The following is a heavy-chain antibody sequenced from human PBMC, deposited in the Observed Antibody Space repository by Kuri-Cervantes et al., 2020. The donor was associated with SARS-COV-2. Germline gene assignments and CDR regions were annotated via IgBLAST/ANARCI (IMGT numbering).Heavy chain of an antibody. D-gene: IGHD2-15*01. Sequence: SETLSLTCTVSGGSISSGSYYWSWIRQPAGKGLEWIGHIYTSGSTNYNPSLKSRVTISVDTSKNQLSLKLSSVTAADTAVYYCARDNCSGGSCYGYYYMDVWGKGTTVTVSS. CDR3: ARDNCSGGSCYGYYYMDV. J-gene: IGHJ6*03. CDR1: GGSISSGSYY. CDR2: IYTSGST. V-gene: IGHV4-61*09.